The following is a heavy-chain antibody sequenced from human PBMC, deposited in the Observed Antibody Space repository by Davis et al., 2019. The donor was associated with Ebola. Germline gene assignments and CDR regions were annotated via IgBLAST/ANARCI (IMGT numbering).Heavy chain of an antibody. Sequence: GESLKISCAASGFTFRSYAMSWVRQAPGKGLEWVSGISGSGGSTYYADSVKGRFTISRDNAKNSLYLQMNSLRAEDTAVYYCARDRVGAAFRSYYYYAMDVWGQGTTVTVSS. CDR1: GFTFRSYA. CDR3: ARDRVGAAFRSYYYYAMDV. D-gene: IGHD1-26*01. J-gene: IGHJ6*02. V-gene: IGHV3-23*01. CDR2: ISGSGGST.